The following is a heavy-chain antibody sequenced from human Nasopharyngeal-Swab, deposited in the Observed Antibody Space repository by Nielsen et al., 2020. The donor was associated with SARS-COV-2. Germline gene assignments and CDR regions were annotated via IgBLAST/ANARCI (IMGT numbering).Heavy chain of an antibody. CDR3: AKWTAVTGYWGFDY. CDR2: IYSGGSTT. V-gene: IGHV3-23*03. J-gene: IGHJ4*02. Sequence: GESLKISCAASGFTFSRYAMSWVRQAPGKGLEWVSLIYSGGSTTYYGDTVKARFTISRDNSKNTLYLQMNSLRAEDTALYYCAKWTAVTGYWGFDYWGQGTLVTVSS. D-gene: IGHD3-9*01. CDR1: GFTFSRYA.